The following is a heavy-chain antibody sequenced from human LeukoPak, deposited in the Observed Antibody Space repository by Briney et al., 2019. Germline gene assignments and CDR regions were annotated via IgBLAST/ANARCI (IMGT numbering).Heavy chain of an antibody. J-gene: IGHJ5*02. CDR2: INPNSGGT. CDR1: GYTFTGYY. CDR3: ARVHVTMGDWFDP. D-gene: IGHD3-10*01. V-gene: IGHV1-2*02. Sequence: ASVKVSCKASGYTFTGYYMHWVRQAPGQGLEWMGWINPNSGGTNYAQKFQGRVTMTRDTSISTAHMELSRLRSDDTAVYYCARVHVTMGDWFDPWGQGTLVTVSS.